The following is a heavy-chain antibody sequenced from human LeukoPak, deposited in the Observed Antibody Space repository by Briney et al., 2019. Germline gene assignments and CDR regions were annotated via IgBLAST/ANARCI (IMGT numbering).Heavy chain of an antibody. V-gene: IGHV1-69*13. CDR2: IIPIFGTS. Sequence: GASVKVSCKASGGTFSNYVISWLRQAPGQGLEWMGGIIPIFGTSNYAQNFQGRVTITADESTSTAYMELSSLRSEDTAVYYCATSRGYCSSTSCRDDYYFDYWGQGTLVTVSS. D-gene: IGHD2-2*01. J-gene: IGHJ4*02. CDR1: GGTFSNYV. CDR3: ATSRGYCSSTSCRDDYYFDY.